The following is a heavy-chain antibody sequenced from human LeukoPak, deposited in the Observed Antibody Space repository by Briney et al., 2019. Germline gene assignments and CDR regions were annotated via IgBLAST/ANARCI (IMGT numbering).Heavy chain of an antibody. CDR1: GGSLSSYY. V-gene: IGHV4-59*01. Sequence: RASETLSLTCTVSGGSLSSYYWSWIRQPPGKGLEWIGYIYSRGLTRGSTNYNPSLKSRVTISVDTSKNQFSLKLSSVTAADTAVYYCARDQEYSGSYYRYFDYWGQGTLVTVSS. CDR3: ARDQEYSGSYYRYFDY. CDR2: IYSRGLTRGST. J-gene: IGHJ4*02. D-gene: IGHD1-26*01.